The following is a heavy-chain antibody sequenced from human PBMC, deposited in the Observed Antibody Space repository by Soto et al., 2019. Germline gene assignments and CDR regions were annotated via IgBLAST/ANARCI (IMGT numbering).Heavy chain of an antibody. D-gene: IGHD6-13*01. V-gene: IGHV4-4*02. Sequence: QVQLQESGPGLVRPSGTLSLTCVVSGGSISSSNWWSWVRQPPGKGLEWIGEIYFRGNTNYNPSLESRCTISVDKSKNQFSLKLTSVTAADTAIYFCARDPRGAYRTSFSGIDYWGQGTLVTVSS. CDR2: IYFRGNT. CDR1: GGSISSSNW. J-gene: IGHJ4*02. CDR3: ARDPRGAYRTSFSGIDY.